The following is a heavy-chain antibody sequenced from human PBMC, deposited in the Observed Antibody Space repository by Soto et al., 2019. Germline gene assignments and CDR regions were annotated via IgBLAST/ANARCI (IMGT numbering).Heavy chain of an antibody. Sequence: PGGSLRLSCAASGFTFSDYYMSWIRQAPGKGLEWVSYIGSSGSTIYYADTVKGRFTISRDNAKNTLYLKMNSLRAEDTTVYYCARVLGYCSSTSCYAGARDSPYYYYYMDVWGKGTTVTVSS. D-gene: IGHD2-2*01. CDR3: ARVLGYCSSTSCYAGARDSPYYYYYMDV. CDR1: GFTFSDYY. J-gene: IGHJ6*03. V-gene: IGHV3-11*01. CDR2: IGSSGSTI.